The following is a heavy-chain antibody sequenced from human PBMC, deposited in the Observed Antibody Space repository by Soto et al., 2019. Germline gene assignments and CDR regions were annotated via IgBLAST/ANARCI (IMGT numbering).Heavy chain of an antibody. J-gene: IGHJ6*03. CDR1: GGSISSYY. CDR2: IYYSGST. D-gene: IGHD2-15*01. Sequence: SETLSLTCTVSGGSISSYYWSWIRQPPGKGLEWIGYIYYSGSTNYNPSLKSRVTISVDTSKNQFSLKLSSVTAADTAVYYCARGFSRRLESGPTRTDYYYYYMDVWGKGTTVTVSS. V-gene: IGHV4-59*01. CDR3: ARGFSRRLESGPTRTDYYYYYMDV.